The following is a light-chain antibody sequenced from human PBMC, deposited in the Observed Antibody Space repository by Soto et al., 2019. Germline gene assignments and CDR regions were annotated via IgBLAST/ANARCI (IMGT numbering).Light chain of an antibody. CDR3: QQLNSYPYI. Sequence: DIHLTQSPAFLSASVGDRVTITCRASQGISSYLAWYQQKPGKAPKLLIYAASTLQSGVPSRFSGSGSGTEFTLTISSLQPEDFATYYCQQLNSYPYIFGQGTKLEIK. CDR2: AAS. CDR1: QGISSY. J-gene: IGKJ2*01. V-gene: IGKV1-9*01.